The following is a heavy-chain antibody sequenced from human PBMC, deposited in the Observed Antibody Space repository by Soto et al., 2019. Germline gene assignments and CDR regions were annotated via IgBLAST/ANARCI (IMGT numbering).Heavy chain of an antibody. CDR3: AREAYCSGGSCYSAGGP. Sequence: PSETLSLTCTVSGGSISSGGYYWSWIRQHPGKGLEWIGYIYYSGSTYYNPSLKSRVTISVDTSKNQFSLKLSSVTAADTAVYYCAREAYCSGGSCYSAGGPWGQGTLVTVPQ. V-gene: IGHV4-31*03. CDR2: IYYSGST. CDR1: GGSISSGGYY. D-gene: IGHD2-15*01. J-gene: IGHJ5*02.